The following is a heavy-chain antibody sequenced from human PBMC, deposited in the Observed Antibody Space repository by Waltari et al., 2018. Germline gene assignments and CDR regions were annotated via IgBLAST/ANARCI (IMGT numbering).Heavy chain of an antibody. CDR3: AMSLTVLVRADH. CDR1: EFPFSYYA. Sequence: EVRLVESGGGLVKPGGSLRLSCAASEFPFSYYAMNWVRQAPGKGLEWVAGLSASGSRTFYAASVKGRFTISRDNSNNTLYAQMTSLTPEDTSTYYCAMSLTVLVRADHWGQGTLVAVSS. V-gene: IGHV3-23*04. D-gene: IGHD1-26*01. J-gene: IGHJ4*02. CDR2: LSASGSRT.